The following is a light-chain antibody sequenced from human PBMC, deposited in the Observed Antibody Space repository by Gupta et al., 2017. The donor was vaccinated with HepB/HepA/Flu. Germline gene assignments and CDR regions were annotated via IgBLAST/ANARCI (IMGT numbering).Light chain of an antibody. CDR3: QQDETSIT. CDR2: RAS. J-gene: IGKJ5*01. V-gene: IGKV3-20*01. Sequence: EIVLMQSPGTLSLSPGEGATLSCRASQTLTNIYLAWYQQKPGQAPRLLIYRASNRATGIPDRFTGSGYGTDFTLTISRRESEDFAVYYWQQDETSITFGQGTRLDIK. CDR1: QTLTNIY.